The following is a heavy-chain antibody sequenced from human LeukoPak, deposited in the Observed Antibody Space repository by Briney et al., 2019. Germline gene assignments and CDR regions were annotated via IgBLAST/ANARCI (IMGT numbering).Heavy chain of an antibody. V-gene: IGHV3-64D*06. D-gene: IGHD3-22*01. CDR2: ISSNGGST. Sequence: PGGSLRLSCSASGFTFSWHAMHWVRQAPGKGLEYVSAISSNGGSTYYADSVKGRFTISGDNSKNTLYLQMSSLRAEDTAVFYCVRTSSGYSPIWGQGTMVTVSS. J-gene: IGHJ3*02. CDR3: VRTSSGYSPI. CDR1: GFTFSWHA.